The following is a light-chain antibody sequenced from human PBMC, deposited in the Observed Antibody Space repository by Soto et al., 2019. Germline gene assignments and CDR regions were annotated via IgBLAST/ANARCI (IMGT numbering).Light chain of an antibody. V-gene: IGLV1-40*01. CDR2: GNS. J-gene: IGLJ2*01. Sequence: QSVLTQPPSVSGAPGQRVTISCTGSSSNIGAGYDVHWYQQLPGTAPKLLIYGNSNRPSGVPDRFSGSKSGTSASLAITGLQPEDEAAYYCQSYDSSLRVSVFGGGTTLTVL. CDR3: QSYDSSLRVSV. CDR1: SSNIGAGYD.